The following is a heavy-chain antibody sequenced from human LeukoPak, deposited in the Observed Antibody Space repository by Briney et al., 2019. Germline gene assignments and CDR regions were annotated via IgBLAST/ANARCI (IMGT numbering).Heavy chain of an antibody. CDR2: ISSYGSST. CDR3: AELGITMIGGV. D-gene: IGHD3-10*02. V-gene: IGHV3-74*01. Sequence: PGGSLRLYCAASGFTFSSYWMHWVRQAPGKGLVWVSRISSYGSSTNYADSVKGRFTISRDNAKNSLYLQMNSLRAEDTAVYYCAELGITMIGGVWGKGTTVTISS. J-gene: IGHJ6*04. CDR1: GFTFSSYW.